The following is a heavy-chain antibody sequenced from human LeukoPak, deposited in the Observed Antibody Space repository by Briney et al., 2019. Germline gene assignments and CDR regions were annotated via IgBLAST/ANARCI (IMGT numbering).Heavy chain of an antibody. CDR1: GFSFSNYG. CDR2: IWYDGSNE. D-gene: IGHD5-24*01. CDR3: ARALLVRNGYNYSPNYFDY. V-gene: IGHV3-33*01. J-gene: IGHJ4*02. Sequence: PGGSLRLSCAASGFSFSNYGMHWVRQAPGKGLEWVAVIWYDGSNEYYADSVKGRFTISRDNSRNTLYLQMNSLRAEDTAVYYCARALLVRNGYNYSPNYFDYWGQGILVTVSS.